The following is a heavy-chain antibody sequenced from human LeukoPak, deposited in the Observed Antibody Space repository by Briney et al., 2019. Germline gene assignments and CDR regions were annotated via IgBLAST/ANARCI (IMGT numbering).Heavy chain of an antibody. J-gene: IGHJ5*02. CDR1: GGSISSYY. D-gene: IGHD1-14*01. Sequence: SETLSLTCTVSGGSISSYYWSWIRQPPGKGLEWIGYIYYSGSTNYNPSLKRRVTISIDTSKNQFSLMLSPVTAADTAVYYCAGLIRPGWFDPWGQGTLVTVSS. CDR3: AGLIRPGWFDP. CDR2: IYYSGST. V-gene: IGHV4-59*08.